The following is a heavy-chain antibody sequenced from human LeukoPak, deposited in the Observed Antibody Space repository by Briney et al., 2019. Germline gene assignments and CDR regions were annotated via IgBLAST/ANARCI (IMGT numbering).Heavy chain of an antibody. CDR3: TRYNNDHFDY. V-gene: IGHV3-33*01. D-gene: IGHD1-14*01. CDR2: IAYDGSRA. J-gene: IGHJ4*02. CDR1: GFTFGGYG. Sequence: GGSLRLSCVGSGFTFGGYGMHWFRQTPGKGLEWVAVIAYDGSRAFYADSVKGRFTISRDNSKNTMSVQMDDLRAEDTAVYYCTRYNNDHFDYWGQGTLVTVSS.